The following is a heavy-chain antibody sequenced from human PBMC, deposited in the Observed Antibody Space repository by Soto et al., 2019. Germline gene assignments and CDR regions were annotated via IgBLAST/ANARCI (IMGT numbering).Heavy chain of an antibody. V-gene: IGHV1-18*01. CDR3: ARPSTSYDDYGWSLAY. J-gene: IGHJ4*02. D-gene: IGHD4-17*01. CDR2: VSAHTGDS. Sequence: QVQLVQSGAEVKKPGASVKVSCKASGYPFGGYAIGWVRQAPGQGLEWMGWVSAHTGDSGYAQRFQGRVTLTTETSTSTAYMELRGLRSDDTAVYYCARPSTSYDDYGWSLAYWGQGTLVTVSS. CDR1: GYPFGGYA.